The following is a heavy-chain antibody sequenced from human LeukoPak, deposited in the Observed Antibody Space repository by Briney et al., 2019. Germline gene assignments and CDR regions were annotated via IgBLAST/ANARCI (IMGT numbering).Heavy chain of an antibody. CDR1: GLVFGSYG. J-gene: IGHJ4*02. Sequence: GGSLRLFCAPSGLVFGSYGMHWVRQAPGKGLEGVTFTRHDGNNKYYAGSVKGRFTISRDNSKNPLFLQMDSLRLEDTAVYYCAKLKAVTGTTPANWGQGTLVIVSS. V-gene: IGHV3-30*02. CDR3: AKLKAVTGTTPAN. CDR2: TRHDGNNK. D-gene: IGHD1-20*01.